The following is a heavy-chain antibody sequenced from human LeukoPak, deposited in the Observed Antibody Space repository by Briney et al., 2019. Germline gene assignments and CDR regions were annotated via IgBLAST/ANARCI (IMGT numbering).Heavy chain of an antibody. CDR1: GGSISSYY. CDR2: IYTSGST. Sequence: SETLSLTCTVSGGSISSYYWSWIRQPAGKGLEWIGRIYTSGSTNYNPSLKSRVTMSVDTSKNQFSLKLSSVTAADTAVYYCARRGLRFLEWLRGPPDYWGQGTLVTVSS. J-gene: IGHJ4*02. CDR3: ARRGLRFLEWLRGPPDY. V-gene: IGHV4-4*07. D-gene: IGHD3-3*01.